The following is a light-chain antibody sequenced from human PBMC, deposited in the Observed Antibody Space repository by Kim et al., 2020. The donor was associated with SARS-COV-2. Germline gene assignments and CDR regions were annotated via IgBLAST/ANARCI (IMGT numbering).Light chain of an antibody. J-gene: IGLJ2*01. CDR2: RND. V-gene: IGLV1-47*01. CDR3: AAWDDSLSGVV. CDR1: SSNIGSNY. Sequence: GQGVTISCSGSSSNIGSNYVYWYQQLPGTAPNLLIYRNDKRPSGVPDRFSGSKSGTSASLAISGLRSEDEADYSCAAWDDSLSGVVFGGGTQLTVL.